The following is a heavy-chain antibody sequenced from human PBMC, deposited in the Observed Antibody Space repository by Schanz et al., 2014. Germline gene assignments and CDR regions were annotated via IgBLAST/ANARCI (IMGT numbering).Heavy chain of an antibody. CDR3: AKDLLYGAPMPLNHLDY. J-gene: IGHJ4*02. Sequence: VQLVESGGGLVKPGGSLRLSCAASGFTFSDHYMDWVRQAPGKGLEWVGRVRNKNNRYTTEYAASVKGRFTISRDDSKNSLYLQMNSLKTEDTAVYYCAKDLLYGAPMPLNHLDYWGQGTLVTVSS. CDR1: GFTFSDHY. CDR2: VRNKNNRYTT. V-gene: IGHV3-72*01. D-gene: IGHD2-2*01.